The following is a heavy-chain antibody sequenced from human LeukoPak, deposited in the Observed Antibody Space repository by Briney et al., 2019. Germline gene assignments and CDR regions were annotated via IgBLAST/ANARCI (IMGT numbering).Heavy chain of an antibody. CDR3: ARDSKSAGSGYYHT. CDR1: GYTFTGYY. V-gene: IGHV1-2*02. CDR2: INPNSGGT. D-gene: IGHD3-22*01. Sequence: ASVKVSCKASGYTFTGYYMHWVRQAPGQGLEWMGWINPNSGGTNYAQKFQGRVTMTRDTSISTAYMELSRLRSDDTAVYYCARDSKSAGSGYYHTWGQGTLVTVSS. J-gene: IGHJ5*02.